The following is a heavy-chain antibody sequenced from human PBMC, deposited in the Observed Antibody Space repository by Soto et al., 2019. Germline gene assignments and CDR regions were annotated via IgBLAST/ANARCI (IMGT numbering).Heavy chain of an antibody. J-gene: IGHJ4*02. Sequence: PSDTLSLTCTVSGGSISSYYWSWIRQPPGKGLEWIGYIYYSGSTNYNPSLKSRVTISVDTSKNQFSLKLSSVTAADTAVYYCARHQGDYTANNMGYCDSRGEGTPVSVS. CDR1: GGSISSYY. CDR2: IYYSGST. CDR3: ARHQGDYTANNMGYCDS. V-gene: IGHV4-59*08. D-gene: IGHD3-3*01.